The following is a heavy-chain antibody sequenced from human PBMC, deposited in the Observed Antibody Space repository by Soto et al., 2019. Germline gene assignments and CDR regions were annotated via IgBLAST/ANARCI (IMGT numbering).Heavy chain of an antibody. J-gene: IGHJ4*02. CDR2: IKSKTDGGTT. V-gene: IGHV3-15*01. CDR3: TAPTLYYDILTGPDY. CDR1: GFTFSNAW. D-gene: IGHD3-9*01. Sequence: PGGSLRLSCAASGFTFSNAWMSWVRQAPGKGLEWVGRIKSKTDGGTTDYAAPVKGRFTISRDDSKNTLYLQMNSLKTEDTAVYYCTAPTLYYDILTGPDYWGQGTLVTVSS.